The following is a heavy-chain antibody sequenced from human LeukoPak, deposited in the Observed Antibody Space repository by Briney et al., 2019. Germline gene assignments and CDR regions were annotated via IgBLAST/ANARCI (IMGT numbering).Heavy chain of an antibody. D-gene: IGHD2-2*01. CDR1: GYTFTSYA. V-gene: IGHV7-4-1*02. CDR2: INTNTGNP. CDR3: ARVTLGYCSSTSCPYYYYYGMDV. J-gene: IGHJ6*02. Sequence: ASVKVSCKASGYTFTSYAMNWVRQAPGQGLGWMGWINTNTGNPTYAQGFTGRFVFSLDTSVSTAYLQISSLKAEDTAVYYCARVTLGYCSSTSCPYYYYYGMDVWGQGTTVTVSS.